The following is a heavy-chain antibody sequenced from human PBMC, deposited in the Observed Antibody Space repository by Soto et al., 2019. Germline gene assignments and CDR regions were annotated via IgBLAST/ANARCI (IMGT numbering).Heavy chain of an antibody. Sequence: EVQLVESGGGLVQPGRSLRLSCAASGFTFDDYAMHWVRQAPGKGLEWVSRISWNSGTTVYADSVRGRFTISRDNAKSSLYLQMNSLRVEDTAFYYCAKDANSGGPAQFDSWGQGTLVTVSS. J-gene: IGHJ4*02. CDR1: GFTFDDYA. D-gene: IGHD3-10*01. CDR2: ISWNSGTT. CDR3: AKDANSGGPAQFDS. V-gene: IGHV3-9*01.